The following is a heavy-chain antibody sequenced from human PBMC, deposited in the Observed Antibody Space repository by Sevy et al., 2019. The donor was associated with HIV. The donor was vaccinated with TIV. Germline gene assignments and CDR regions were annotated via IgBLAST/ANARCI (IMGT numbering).Heavy chain of an antibody. CDR3: ARAVGFTRGAFDI. CDR2: LYYSGST. CDR1: GDSITTNDYS. D-gene: IGHD3-10*01. J-gene: IGHJ3*02. Sequence: SETLSLTCTISGDSITTNDYSWTWIRQSPGKDLEWIGYLYYSGSTAYNPSLKSRVSISTDTTKSHFSRNLNSVTGADTAFYYCARAVGFTRGAFDIWGQGITVTVSS. V-gene: IGHV4-30-4*01.